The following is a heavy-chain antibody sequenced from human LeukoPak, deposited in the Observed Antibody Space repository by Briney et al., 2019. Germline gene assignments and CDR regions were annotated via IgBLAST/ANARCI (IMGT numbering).Heavy chain of an antibody. CDR2: IYTSGTT. CDR3: ARVARFGELFPNWFDP. CDR1: GGSISSGSYF. V-gene: IGHV4-61*02. Sequence: SSETLSLTCTVSGGSISSGSYFWSWIRQPAGKGLEWIGRIYTSGTTNYNPSLKSRVTISVDTSKNQFSLKLSSVTPEDTAVYYCARVARFGELFPNWFDPWGQGTLVTVSS. J-gene: IGHJ5*02. D-gene: IGHD3-10*01.